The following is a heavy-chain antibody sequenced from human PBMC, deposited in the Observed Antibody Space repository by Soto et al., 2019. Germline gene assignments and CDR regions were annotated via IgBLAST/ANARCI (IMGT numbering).Heavy chain of an antibody. CDR3: ARAPTITTIFDY. V-gene: IGHV3-66*01. CDR2: IYSDGRT. J-gene: IGHJ4*02. CDR1: GFTVRSNY. D-gene: IGHD5-12*01. Sequence: EVQLVESGGGLVQPGESLRLSCAVSGFTVRSNYMSWVRQAPGMGLEWVSIIYSDGRTLYADSVKGRFSISRDDSKNIVYLQMNSLRVGDTAVYYCARAPTITTIFDYWGQGTLVAVSS.